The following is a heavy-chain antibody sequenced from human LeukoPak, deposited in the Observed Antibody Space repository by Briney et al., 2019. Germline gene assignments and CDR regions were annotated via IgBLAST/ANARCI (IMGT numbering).Heavy chain of an antibody. CDR3: ARDPRRFLEWLLDFDY. D-gene: IGHD3-3*01. J-gene: IGHJ4*02. Sequence: GGSLRLSCAASGFTFSSYSMNWVRQAPGKGLEWVLYISSSSSTIYYADSVKGRFTISRDNAKNSLYLQMNSLRAEDTAVYYCARDPRRFLEWLLDFDYWGQGTLVTVSS. CDR1: GFTFSSYS. CDR2: ISSSSSTI. V-gene: IGHV3-48*01.